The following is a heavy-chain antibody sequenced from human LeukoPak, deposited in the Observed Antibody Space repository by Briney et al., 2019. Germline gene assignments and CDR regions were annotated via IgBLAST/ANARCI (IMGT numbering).Heavy chain of an antibody. J-gene: IGHJ4*02. D-gene: IGHD7-27*01. V-gene: IGHV3-66*01. CDR1: GFTFSSYA. Sequence: GGSLRLSCAASGFTFSSYAMSWVRQAPGKGLEWVSVIYSGGSTYYADSVKGRFTISRDNSKNTLYLQMNSLRAEDTAVYYCAREVTGALDYWGQGTLVTVSS. CDR2: IYSGGST. CDR3: AREVTGALDY.